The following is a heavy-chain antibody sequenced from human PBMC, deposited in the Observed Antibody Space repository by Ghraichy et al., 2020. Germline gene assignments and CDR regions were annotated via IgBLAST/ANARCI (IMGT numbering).Heavy chain of an antibody. CDR2: IIPILGIA. CDR1: GGTFSSYA. D-gene: IGHD2-15*01. Sequence: SVKVSCKASGGTFSSYAISWVRQAPGQGLEWMGRIIPILGIANYAQKFQGRVTITADKSTSTAYMELSSLRSEDTAVYYCASLPGGVVAATPQLDYYYGMDVWGQGTTVTVSS. J-gene: IGHJ6*02. CDR3: ASLPGGVVAATPQLDYYYGMDV. V-gene: IGHV1-69*04.